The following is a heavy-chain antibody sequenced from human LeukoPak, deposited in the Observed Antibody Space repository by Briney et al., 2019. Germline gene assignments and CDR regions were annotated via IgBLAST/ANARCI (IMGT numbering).Heavy chain of an antibody. D-gene: IGHD3-22*01. V-gene: IGHV5-51*01. J-gene: IGHJ3*02. CDR2: IYPGDSDT. Sequence: GESLKISCKGSGYSFTSYWIGWVRQMPGKGLEWMGIIYPGDSDTRYSPSFQGQVTISADKSISTAYLQWSSLKASDTAMYYCARQIQTGTYYDSSVGAFDIWGQGTMVTVSS. CDR1: GYSFTSYW. CDR3: ARQIQTGTYYDSSVGAFDI.